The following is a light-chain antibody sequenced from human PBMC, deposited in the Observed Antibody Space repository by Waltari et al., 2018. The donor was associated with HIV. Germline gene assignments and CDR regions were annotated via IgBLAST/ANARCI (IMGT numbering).Light chain of an antibody. J-gene: IGLJ3*02. CDR3: QSYDDNLEGV. CDR2: DDT. V-gene: IGLV1-40*01. CDR1: SSNIGAGYV. Sequence: QAVLTQPPSVSGAPGQRVPIPCTGGSSNIGAGYVVHWYQQVPGTAPRLLIYDDTNRPAGVPDRFSGSNSGTSASLAITGLQAEDEADYYCQSYDDNLEGVFGGGTKLTVL.